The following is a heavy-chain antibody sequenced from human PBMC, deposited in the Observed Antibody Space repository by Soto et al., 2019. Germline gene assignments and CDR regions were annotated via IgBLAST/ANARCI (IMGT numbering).Heavy chain of an antibody. CDR3: ARVADYYDSTPGVFDI. Sequence: ASVKVSCKASGNTFTSYYMHWVRQTPGQGLEWMGIINPSGGSTSYAQKFQGRVTMTRDTSTSTVYMELSSLRSEDTAVYYCARVADYYDSTPGVFDIWGHGTLVTVSS. CDR1: GNTFTSYY. CDR2: INPSGGST. J-gene: IGHJ3*02. D-gene: IGHD3-22*01. V-gene: IGHV1-46*01.